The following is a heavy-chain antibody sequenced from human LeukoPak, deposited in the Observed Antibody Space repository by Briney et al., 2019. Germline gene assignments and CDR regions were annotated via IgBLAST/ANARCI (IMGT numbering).Heavy chain of an antibody. Sequence: GGSLRLSCAASGFTVRSNYMAWVRQAPGKGLEWVSVICSSGSTYYADSVKGRFTISRDSSKNTLYLQMNSLRVEDTAVYYCARDTVGTAGVEYWGQGTLVTVSS. CDR2: ICSSGST. D-gene: IGHD4-23*01. J-gene: IGHJ4*02. V-gene: IGHV3-53*01. CDR1: GFTVRSNY. CDR3: ARDTVGTAGVEY.